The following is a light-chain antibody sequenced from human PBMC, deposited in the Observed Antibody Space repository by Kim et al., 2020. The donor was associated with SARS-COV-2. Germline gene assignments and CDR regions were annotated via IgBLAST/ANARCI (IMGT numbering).Light chain of an antibody. Sequence: GSPGQTAPITCSGDKLGDKYASWYQQKPGQSPVLVIYQDTKRPSRIPGRFSGSTSGNTATLTISGTQAMDEADYYCQAWDRSPVFGGGTQLTVL. CDR1: KLGDKY. CDR3: QAWDRSPV. CDR2: QDT. V-gene: IGLV3-1*01. J-gene: IGLJ2*01.